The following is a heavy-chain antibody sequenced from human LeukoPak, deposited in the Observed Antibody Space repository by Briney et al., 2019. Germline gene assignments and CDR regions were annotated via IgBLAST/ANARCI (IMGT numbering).Heavy chain of an antibody. J-gene: IGHJ4*02. V-gene: IGHV1-24*01. CDR2: FDPEHGET. CDR3: ATGAQWELLPDNYFDY. CDR1: GYTLTELS. D-gene: IGHD1-26*01. Sequence: ASVKVSCKVSGYTLTELSMNWVRQAPGKGPEWMGGFDPEHGETIYAQTFQGRVTMTEDTSTDTAYMELSSLRPEDTAVYYCATGAQWELLPDNYFDYWGQGTLVTVSS.